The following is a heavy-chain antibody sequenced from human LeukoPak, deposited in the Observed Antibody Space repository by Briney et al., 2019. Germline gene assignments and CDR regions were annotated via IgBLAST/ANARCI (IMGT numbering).Heavy chain of an antibody. J-gene: IGHJ3*02. CDR2: IYNDGTT. Sequence: GGSLRLSCAASGFTVSSNYMTWVRQAPGKGLEWVSLIYNDGTTYYADSVKGRFTISRDNSKSTLYLQMNSLRAEDTAVYYFARDLLTTVGPLDIWGQGTMGTVSS. D-gene: IGHD4-23*01. CDR3: ARDLLTTVGPLDI. CDR1: GFTVSSNY. V-gene: IGHV3-53*01.